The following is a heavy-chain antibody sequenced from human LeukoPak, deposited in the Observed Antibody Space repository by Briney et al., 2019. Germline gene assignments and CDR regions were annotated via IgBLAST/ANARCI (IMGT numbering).Heavy chain of an antibody. D-gene: IGHD2-2*01. V-gene: IGHV1-2*02. CDR1: GYTFTVYY. CDR3: ARVEYQLLVYFDY. J-gene: IGHJ4*02. CDR2: INPNSGGT. Sequence: ASVKVSCKASGYTFTVYYMHWVRQAPGQGLEWMGCINPNSGGTNYAQKFQGRVTMTADTSISTAYMELSSLRSDDTAVYYCARVEYQLLVYFDYWGQGTLLTVSS.